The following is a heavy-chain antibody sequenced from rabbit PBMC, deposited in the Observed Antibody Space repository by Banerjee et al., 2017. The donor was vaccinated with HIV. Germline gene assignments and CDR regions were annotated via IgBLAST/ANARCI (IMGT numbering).Heavy chain of an antibody. CDR2: IYSSNGDK. CDR1: GFDFGYGYW. J-gene: IGHJ3*01. D-gene: IGHD2-1*01. Sequence: QEQLVESGGGLVQPEGSLTLTCKASGFDFGYGYWMSWVRQAPGKGLELIACIYSSNGDKWYATWAKVRFTISKTSSTTVTLQMTSLTAADTATYFCARYRHDYGVALDLWGQGTLVTVS. V-gene: IGHV1S45*01. CDR3: ARYRHDYGVALDL.